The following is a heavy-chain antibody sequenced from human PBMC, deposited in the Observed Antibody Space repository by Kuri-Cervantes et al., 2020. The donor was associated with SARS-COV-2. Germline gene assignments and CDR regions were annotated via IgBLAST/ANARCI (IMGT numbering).Heavy chain of an antibody. CDR2: IIPSFGTP. D-gene: IGHD5-24*01. CDR1: GGTFSSNA. Sequence: SVKVSCKASGGTFSSNAISWVRQAPGQGLEWVGGIIPSFGTPNHARKFQGRVTISADKSTSTAYMEMRSLRFEDTAMYYCARSGPGAISREDGAFDIWGQGTMVTVSS. CDR3: ARSGPGAISREDGAFDI. J-gene: IGHJ3*02. V-gene: IGHV1-69*06.